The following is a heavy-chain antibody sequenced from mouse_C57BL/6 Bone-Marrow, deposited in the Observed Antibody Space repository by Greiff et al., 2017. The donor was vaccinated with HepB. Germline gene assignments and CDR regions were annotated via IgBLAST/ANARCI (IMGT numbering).Heavy chain of an antibody. Sequence: DVKLEESGGDLVKPGGSLKLSCAASGFTFSSYGMYWVRQTPDKRLEWVATISSGGSYTYYPDSVKGRFTISRDNAKNTQYLQMSRLKSEDTAIYYCARHYSKPFAYWGQGTLVTVSA. V-gene: IGHV5-6*02. CDR1: GFTFSSYG. CDR2: ISSGGSYT. D-gene: IGHD2-5*01. J-gene: IGHJ3*01. CDR3: ARHYSKPFAY.